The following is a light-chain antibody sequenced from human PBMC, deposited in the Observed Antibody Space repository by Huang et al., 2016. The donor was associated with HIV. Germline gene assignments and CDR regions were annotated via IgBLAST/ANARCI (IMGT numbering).Light chain of an antibody. V-gene: IGKV3-20*01. J-gene: IGKJ1*01. CDR3: QQYGTSPWT. CDR2: GAS. CDR1: QSVSSSY. Sequence: EFVLTQSPGTLSLSPGERATLSCRASQSVSSSYLAWYQQKPGQAPRRLIYGASNRATGIPDRFSGSGSGTDFTLTISRLEPEDFAVYYCQQYGTSPWTFGQGTKVQIK.